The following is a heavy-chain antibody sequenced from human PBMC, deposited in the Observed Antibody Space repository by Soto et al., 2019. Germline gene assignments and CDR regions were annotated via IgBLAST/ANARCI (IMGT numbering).Heavy chain of an antibody. J-gene: IGHJ4*02. V-gene: IGHV3-53*01. CDR2: IYSTGTT. CDR3: AKDGRGSGSHYNSFGY. Sequence: EVQLVESGGGLIQPGGSLKLSCAASGFTVDNNYMSWVRQAPGKGLEWVSLIYSTGTTKYADSVKGRFTVSRDNAKNTLYLQMNSRRAEDTAVYYCAKDGRGSGSHYNSFGYWGQGTLVTVSS. D-gene: IGHD3-10*01. CDR1: GFTVDNNY.